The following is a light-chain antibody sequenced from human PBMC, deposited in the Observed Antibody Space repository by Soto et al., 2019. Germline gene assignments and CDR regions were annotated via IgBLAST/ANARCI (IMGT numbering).Light chain of an antibody. CDR2: AAS. V-gene: IGKV1-6*01. Sequence: AIQITPSPSSLAASVGGRVTITCRASQGIRNDLGWYQQKPGKAPKLLIYAASSLQSGVPSRFSGSGSGTDFTLTISSLQPEDFATYYCLQDYNYPPWTFGQGTKVDIK. J-gene: IGKJ1*01. CDR1: QGIRND. CDR3: LQDYNYPPWT.